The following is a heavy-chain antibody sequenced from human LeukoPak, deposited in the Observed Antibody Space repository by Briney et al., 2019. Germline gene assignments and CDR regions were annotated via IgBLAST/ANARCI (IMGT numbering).Heavy chain of an antibody. V-gene: IGHV3-73*01. J-gene: IGHJ4*02. CDR3: TSTYYYDSSGYSIDY. CDR1: GFTFSGSA. D-gene: IGHD3-22*01. CDR2: IRSKANSYAT. Sequence: PGGSLRLSCAASGFTFSGSAMHWVRQASGKGLEWVGRIRSKANSYATAYAASGEGRFTISRDDSKNTAYLQMNSLKTEDTAVYYCTSTYYYDSSGYSIDYWRQGTLVTVSS.